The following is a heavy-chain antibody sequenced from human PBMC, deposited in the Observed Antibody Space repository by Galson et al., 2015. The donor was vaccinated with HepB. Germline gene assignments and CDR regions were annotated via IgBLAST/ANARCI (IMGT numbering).Heavy chain of an antibody. V-gene: IGHV3-64D*06. Sequence: SLRLSCAASGFTFSSYAMHWVRQAPGKGLEYVSAISSNGGSIYYADSVKGRFTISRDNSKDTLYLQMSSLRAEDTAVYYCVNSRGDYAAIFNYWGQGTLVTVSS. CDR2: ISSNGGSI. D-gene: IGHD4-17*01. CDR3: VNSRGDYAAIFNY. J-gene: IGHJ4*02. CDR1: GFTFSSYA.